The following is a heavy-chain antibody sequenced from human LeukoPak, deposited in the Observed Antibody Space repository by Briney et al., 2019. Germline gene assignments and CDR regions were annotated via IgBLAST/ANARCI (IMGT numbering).Heavy chain of an antibody. V-gene: IGHV3-7*01. CDR2: INQDESQI. J-gene: IGHJ4*02. D-gene: IGHD4-17*01. CDR3: ATSVTPGMR. Sequence: GGSLKLSCAASGFTFSNYWMSWVRQAPGKGLAWVGNINQDESQIYYVDSVKGRFTISRDNAKNSLYLQIHSLRAEDTAVYYCATSVTPGMRWGQGTLVTVSS. CDR1: GFTFSNYW.